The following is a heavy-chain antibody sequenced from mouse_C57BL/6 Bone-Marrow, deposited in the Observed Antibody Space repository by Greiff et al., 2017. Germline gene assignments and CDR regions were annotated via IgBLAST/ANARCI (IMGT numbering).Heavy chain of an antibody. V-gene: IGHV5-12*01. CDR3: ARSYYSNYLDY. CDR2: ISNGGGST. D-gene: IGHD2-5*01. CDR1: GFTFSDYY. J-gene: IGHJ2*01. Sequence: EVKLVESGGGLVQPGGSLKLSCAASGFTFSDYYMYWVRQTPEKRLEWVAYISNGGGSTYYPDTVKGRFTISRDNTKNTLYLQISRLKSEDTAMYYCARSYYSNYLDYWGQGTPLTVSA.